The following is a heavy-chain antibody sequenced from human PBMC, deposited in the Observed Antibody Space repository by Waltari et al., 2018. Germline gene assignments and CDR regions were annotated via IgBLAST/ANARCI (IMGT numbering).Heavy chain of an antibody. D-gene: IGHD1-26*01. Sequence: QVQLQQWGAGLLRPSETLSRTCAVYGGSVCGYHWSWIRQPPGKGREWIGEIKHSGSTNYNPSIKSRVTISVDTSKNQFSLKLSSVTAADTAVYYFASRRSGVDDWGQGTLVTVSS. CDR1: GGSVCGYH. V-gene: IGHV4-34*01. CDR2: IKHSGST. CDR3: ASRRSGVDD. J-gene: IGHJ4*02.